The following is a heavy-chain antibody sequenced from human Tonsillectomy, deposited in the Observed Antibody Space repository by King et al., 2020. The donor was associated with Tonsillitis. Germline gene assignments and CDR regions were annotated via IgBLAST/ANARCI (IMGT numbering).Heavy chain of an antibody. CDR2: IDPSDSYT. CDR1: GYSFTSYW. Sequence: QLVQSGAEVKKPGESLRISCKGSGYSFTSYWISWVRQMPGKGLEWMGRIDPSDSYTDYSPSFQGHITISTDKSISTAYLQWSSLKASDTAMYYCARMDLGAYSFAYWGQGTLVTVSS. V-gene: IGHV5-10-1*03. J-gene: IGHJ4*02. D-gene: IGHD2-2*03. CDR3: ARMDLGAYSFAY.